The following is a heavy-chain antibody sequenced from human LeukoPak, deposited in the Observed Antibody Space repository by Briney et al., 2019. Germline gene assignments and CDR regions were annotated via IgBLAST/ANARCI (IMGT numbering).Heavy chain of an antibody. CDR1: GYSFTGHY. Sequence: VASVKVSCKASGYSFTGHYLHWMRQAPGQGLEWMGWIHPNSGGTHYAQKFQGRLTITRDTSLNTVYMELNRLISDDTAVYYCTREDYWGQGTLVTVSS. CDR2: IHPNSGGT. J-gene: IGHJ4*02. V-gene: IGHV1-2*02. CDR3: TREDY.